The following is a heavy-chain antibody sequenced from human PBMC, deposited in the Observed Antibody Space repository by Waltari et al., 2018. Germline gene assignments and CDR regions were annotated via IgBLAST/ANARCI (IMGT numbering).Heavy chain of an antibody. J-gene: IGHJ4*02. CDR3: AADNGYGDYGFVAY. CDR2: IGTGGGSI. V-gene: IGHV3-11*01. D-gene: IGHD4-17*01. Sequence: QEQLLESGGDLVTPGGSLRLSCVARGFSFDDHYMSWIRQSPGKGLEWVSYIGTGGGSIYYADSVMGRFTISRDNTKNSLYLQMDYLEPEDTAIYYCAADNGYGDYGFVAYWGQGTMVTISS. CDR1: GFSFDDHY.